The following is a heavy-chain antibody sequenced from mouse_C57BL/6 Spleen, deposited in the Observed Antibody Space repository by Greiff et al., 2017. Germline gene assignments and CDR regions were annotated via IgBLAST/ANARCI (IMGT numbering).Heavy chain of an antibody. CDR3: AGGLSPFDY. CDR2: IDPANGNT. Sequence: EVQLQESVAELVRPGASVKLSCTASGFNIKNNYMHWVKQRPEQGLEWIGRIDPANGNTKYAPKFQGKATITADTSSNTAYLQLSSLTSEDTAIYYCAGGLSPFDYWGQGTTLTVSS. D-gene: IGHD2-4*01. J-gene: IGHJ2*01. CDR1: GFNIKNNY. V-gene: IGHV14-3*01.